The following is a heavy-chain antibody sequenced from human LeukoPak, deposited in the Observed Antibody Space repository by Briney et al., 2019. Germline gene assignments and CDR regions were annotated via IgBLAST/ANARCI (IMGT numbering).Heavy chain of an antibody. D-gene: IGHD3-10*01. CDR1: GFTFSSYA. J-gene: IGHJ4*02. V-gene: IGHV3-30*04. CDR3: ARDFYYYGSGSYEGGDFDY. CDR2: ISYDGSNK. Sequence: GGSLRLSCAASGFTFSSYAMHWVRQAPGKGLEWVAVISYDGSNKYYADSVKGRFTVSRDNSKNTLYLQMNSLRAEDTAVYYCARDFYYYGSGSYEGGDFDYWGQGTLVTVSS.